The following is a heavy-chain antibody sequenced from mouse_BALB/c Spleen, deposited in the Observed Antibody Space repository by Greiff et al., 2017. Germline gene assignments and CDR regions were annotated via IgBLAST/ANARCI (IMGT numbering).Heavy chain of an antibody. CDR3: ARAATMITTEAWFAY. J-gene: IGHJ3*01. CDR2: IWAGGST. CDR1: GFSLTSYG. D-gene: IGHD2-4*01. Sequence: VQLKESGPGLVAPSQSLSITCTVSGFSLTSYGVHWVRQPPGKGLEWLGVIWAGGSTNYNSALMSRLSISKDNSKSQVFLKMNSLQTDDTAMYYCARAATMITTEAWFAYWGQGTLVTVSA. V-gene: IGHV2-9*02.